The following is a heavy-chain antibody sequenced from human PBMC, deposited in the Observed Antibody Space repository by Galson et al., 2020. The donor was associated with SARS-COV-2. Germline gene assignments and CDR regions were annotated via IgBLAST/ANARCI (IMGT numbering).Heavy chain of an antibody. CDR2: ISYDGSNK. J-gene: IGHJ4*02. CDR1: GFTFSSYG. V-gene: IGHV3-30*03. Sequence: GESMKISCAASGFTFSSYGMHWVRQAPGKGLEWVAVISYDGSNKYYADSVKGRFTISRDNSKNTLYLQMNSLRAEDTAVYYCATGGGGYTVVVDYWGQVTLGTVSS. D-gene: IGHD5-12*01. CDR3: ATGGGGYTVVVDY.